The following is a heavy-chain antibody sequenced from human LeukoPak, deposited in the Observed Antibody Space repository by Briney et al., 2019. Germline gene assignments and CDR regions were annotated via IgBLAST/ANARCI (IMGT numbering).Heavy chain of an antibody. CDR2: IDSSGGYM. J-gene: IGHJ4*02. CDR1: GFTFNTYC. V-gene: IGHV3-21*06. CDR3: LRGDRRDY. Sequence: GGSLTLSCQASGFTFNTYCMNWARQAPGKGLEWVSSIDSSGGYMFYAHSVKGRFIISRDNAKDSLYLQMNSLRVEDTAVYYCLRGDRRDYWGQGALVTV.